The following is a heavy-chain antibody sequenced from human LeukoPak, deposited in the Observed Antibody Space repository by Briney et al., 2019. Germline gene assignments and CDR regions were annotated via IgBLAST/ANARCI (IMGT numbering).Heavy chain of an antibody. CDR2: INPDGSRT. CDR3: ARDLRGNRGY. Sequence: GGSLRLSCAASGFTFSTYWVHWVRQAPGKGLVWVSRINPDGSRTDYADSVKGRFTISRDNAKNTLYLQMNSLRAEDTAVYFCARDLRGNRGYWGQGTLVTVSS. J-gene: IGHJ4*02. D-gene: IGHD4-23*01. V-gene: IGHV3-74*01. CDR1: GFTFSTYW.